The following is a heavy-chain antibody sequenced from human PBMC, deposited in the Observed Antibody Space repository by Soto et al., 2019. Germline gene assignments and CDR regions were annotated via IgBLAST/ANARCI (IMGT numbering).Heavy chain of an antibody. Sequence: QLVESGGGLIQTGGSMRLSCIGSEYSFSSFEMNWVRQAPGKGLEWVSYMSTSGADIKYADSVKGRFTVSRDNSKNSLFLQMDSLRADDTAIYYGARTLGNWYFDLWGRGTLVTVSS. CDR2: MSTSGADI. CDR1: EYSFSSFE. J-gene: IGHJ2*01. V-gene: IGHV3-48*03. CDR3: ARTLGNWYFDL. D-gene: IGHD7-27*01.